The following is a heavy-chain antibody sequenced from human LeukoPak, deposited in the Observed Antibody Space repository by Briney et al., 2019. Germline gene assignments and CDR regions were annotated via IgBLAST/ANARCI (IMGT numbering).Heavy chain of an antibody. V-gene: IGHV1-3*01. CDR1: GNTFTTYA. J-gene: IGHJ4*02. Sequence: ASVKVSCKASGNTFTTYAMHWVRQAPGQRLEWMGWINAGDGNTKYSQKLQGRVTITRDTSASTAYMELSSLRSDDTAVYYCARGITMIVAYYFDYWGQGTLVTVSS. D-gene: IGHD3-22*01. CDR2: INAGDGNT. CDR3: ARGITMIVAYYFDY.